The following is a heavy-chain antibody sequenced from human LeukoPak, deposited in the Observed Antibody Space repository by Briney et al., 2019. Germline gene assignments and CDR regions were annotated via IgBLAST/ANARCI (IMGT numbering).Heavy chain of an antibody. Sequence: ASVKVSCKASGGTFRNYAISWVRQAPGQGLEGMGGIIPLFGRAEYAQSFQGRVTITADEATSTVYMELNSLRSEDTAVYYCASPKEDNDYYFDYWGQGTLVTVSS. V-gene: IGHV1-69*13. CDR2: IIPLFGRA. CDR1: GGTFRNYA. J-gene: IGHJ4*02. D-gene: IGHD4/OR15-4a*01. CDR3: ASPKEDNDYYFDY.